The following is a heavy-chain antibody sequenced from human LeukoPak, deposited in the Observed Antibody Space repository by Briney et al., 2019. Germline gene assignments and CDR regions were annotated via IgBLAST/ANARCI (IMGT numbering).Heavy chain of an antibody. J-gene: IGHJ3*02. CDR1: GGSISSYY. V-gene: IGHV4-4*09. D-gene: IGHD3-10*01. CDR2: IYTSGST. CDR3: ARQADYYGSGSYYNDAFDI. Sequence: SETLSLTCTVSGGSISSYYWSWIRQPPGKGLEWIGYIYTSGSTNYNPSLKSRVTISVDTSKNQFSLKLSSVTAADTAVYYCARQADYYGSGSYYNDAFDIWGHGTMVTVSS.